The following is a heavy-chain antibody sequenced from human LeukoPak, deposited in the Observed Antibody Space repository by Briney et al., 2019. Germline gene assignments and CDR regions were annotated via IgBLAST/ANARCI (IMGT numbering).Heavy chain of an antibody. CDR2: ISSSGTTI. CDR3: ARDEVDVVTGYYAPKGMDV. CDR1: GFTFSDYY. J-gene: IGHJ6*02. Sequence: GGSLRLSCAASGFTFSDYYMNWIRQAPGKGLEWISSISSSGTTIRYADSVKGRFTISRDNAKNSLYLQMNSLRAEDTAVYFCARDEVDVVTGYYAPKGMDVWGRGTTVTVSS. D-gene: IGHD3-9*01. V-gene: IGHV3-11*01.